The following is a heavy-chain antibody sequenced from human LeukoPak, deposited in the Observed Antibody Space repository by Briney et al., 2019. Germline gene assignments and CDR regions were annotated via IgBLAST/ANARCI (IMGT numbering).Heavy chain of an antibody. J-gene: IGHJ4*02. D-gene: IGHD3-10*01. CDR2: ISAGGGTT. CDR1: GFTFSSYA. CDR3: AKAEGSGNQPFDY. Sequence: GSLRLSCAASGFTFSSYAMNWVRQAPGKGLEWVSFISAGGGTTYYADSVKGRFTISRDNSKNTLSLHMDSLRAEDTVVYYCAKAEGSGNQPFDYWGQGTLVTVSS. V-gene: IGHV3-23*01.